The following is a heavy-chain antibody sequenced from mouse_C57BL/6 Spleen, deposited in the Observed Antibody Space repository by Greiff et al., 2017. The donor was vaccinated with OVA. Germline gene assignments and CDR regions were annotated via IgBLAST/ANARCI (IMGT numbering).Heavy chain of an antibody. J-gene: IGHJ2*01. CDR1: GYSITSGYY. CDR3: ASIYYDYDAGFDY. D-gene: IGHD2-4*01. Sequence: ESGPGLVKPSQSLSLTCSVTGYSITSGYYWNWIRQFPGNKLEWMGYISYDGSNNYNPSLKNRISITRDTSKNQFFLKLNSVTTEDTATYYCASIYYDYDAGFDYWGQGTTLTVSS. CDR2: ISYDGSN. V-gene: IGHV3-6*01.